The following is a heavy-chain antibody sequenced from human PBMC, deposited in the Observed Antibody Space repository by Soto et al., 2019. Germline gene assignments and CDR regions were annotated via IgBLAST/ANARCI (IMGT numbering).Heavy chain of an antibody. V-gene: IGHV5-10-1*01. CDR2: IDPSDSYT. Sequence: GESLKISWRGAGDSCTGYGSSWVRQMPGKGLEWMGRIDPSDSYTNYSPSFQGHVTISADKSISTAYLQWSSLKASDTAMYYCALLGARAVAGTVWGQGTLVTVSS. CDR3: ALLGARAVAGTV. CDR1: GDSCTGYG. D-gene: IGHD6-19*01. J-gene: IGHJ4*02.